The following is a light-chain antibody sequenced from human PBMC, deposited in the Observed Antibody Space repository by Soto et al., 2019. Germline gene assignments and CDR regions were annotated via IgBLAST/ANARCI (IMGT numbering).Light chain of an antibody. V-gene: IGKV1-5*03. CDR2: KAS. CDR1: QSISSW. J-gene: IGKJ5*01. CDR3: QQYNNWPYF. Sequence: DIQMTQSPSTLSASVGDRVTITCRASQSISSWLAWYQQKPGKAPKLLIYKASSLESGVPSRFSGSGSGTEFTLTISSLQPDDFATYYCQQYNNWPYFFGQGTRLEIK.